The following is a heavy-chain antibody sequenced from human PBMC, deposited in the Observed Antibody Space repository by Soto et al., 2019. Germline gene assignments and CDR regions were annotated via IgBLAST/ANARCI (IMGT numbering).Heavy chain of an antibody. CDR1: GFTLSSHS. Sequence: GESLRLSCAASGFTLSSHSMSWVRQAPGKGLEWVSSISSSGTKMYYADSVKGRFTISRDNAKNSFYLQMSSLRAEDTAVYYCARGGDCSGGSCYYDYYYYMDVWGKGTTVTVSS. J-gene: IGHJ6*03. CDR3: ARGGDCSGGSCYYDYYYYMDV. V-gene: IGHV3-21*01. CDR2: ISSSGTKM. D-gene: IGHD2-15*01.